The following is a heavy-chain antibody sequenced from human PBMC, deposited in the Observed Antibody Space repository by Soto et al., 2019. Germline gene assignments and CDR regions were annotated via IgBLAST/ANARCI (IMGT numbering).Heavy chain of an antibody. J-gene: IGHJ4*02. CDR3: IESGDWSRAFDY. CDR1: GGSISSYY. CDR2: MYYSGST. D-gene: IGHD2-21*02. Sequence: SETLSLTCTVSGGSISSYYWSWVRQPPGKGLEWIGYMYYSGSTNYNPSLKSRVTMSVDTSKKRFSLKLTYVTAADTAIYYCIESGDWSRAFDYWGQGALVTVSS. V-gene: IGHV4-59*01.